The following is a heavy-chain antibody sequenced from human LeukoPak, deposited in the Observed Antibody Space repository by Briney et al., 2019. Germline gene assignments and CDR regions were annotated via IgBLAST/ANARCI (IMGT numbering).Heavy chain of an antibody. CDR2: ISAYNGNT. Sequence: ASVKVSCTASGYTFTSYGISWVRQAPGQGLEWMGWISAYNGNTNYAQKLQGRVTMTTDTSTSTAYMELRSLRSDDTAVYYCARSHCGGDCYSEYIWFDPWGQGTLVTVSS. CDR1: GYTFTSYG. V-gene: IGHV1-18*01. J-gene: IGHJ5*02. D-gene: IGHD2-21*02. CDR3: ARSHCGGDCYSEYIWFDP.